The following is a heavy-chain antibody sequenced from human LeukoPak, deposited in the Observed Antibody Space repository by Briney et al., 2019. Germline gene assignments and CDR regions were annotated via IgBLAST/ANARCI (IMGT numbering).Heavy chain of an antibody. Sequence: GESLKISCKGSEYTFTNEWIGWVRQRPGRGLEWMGIIFPDDSDTRYSPSFQGQVTISADKSINTAFLQWSNLKASDTAMYYCARPAGITAAGRPAYWGQGTLVTVSS. CDR1: EYTFTNEW. CDR3: ARPAGITAAGRPAY. CDR2: IFPDDSDT. D-gene: IGHD6-13*01. V-gene: IGHV5-51*01. J-gene: IGHJ4*02.